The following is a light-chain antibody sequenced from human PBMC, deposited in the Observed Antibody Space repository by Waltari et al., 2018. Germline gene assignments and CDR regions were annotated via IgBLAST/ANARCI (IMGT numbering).Light chain of an antibody. V-gene: IGLV3-21*04. CDR3: QVWDDVTDSGV. Sequence: YVLTQPPSVSVDPGKTARLPGGGDNIGSKSVNGYQQKPGQAPVLVMFYDSDRPSEIPERFSGSNSGNTATLTISWVEAGDEADYHCQVWDDVTDSGVFGGGTKLTVL. CDR2: YDS. CDR1: NIGSKS. J-gene: IGLJ3*02.